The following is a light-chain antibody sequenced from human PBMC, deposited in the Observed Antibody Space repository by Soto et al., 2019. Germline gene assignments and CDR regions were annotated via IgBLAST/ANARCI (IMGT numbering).Light chain of an antibody. CDR1: QSVSSY. J-gene: IGKJ3*01. V-gene: IGKV3-11*01. CDR3: QQRSNCS. Sequence: EIVLTQSPATLSLSPGERATLSCRASQSVSSYFAWYQQKPGQAPRLLIYDASNRTTGIPARFSGSGSGTDFTLTISSLEPEDFAVYYCQQRSNCSFGPGTKVDIK. CDR2: DAS.